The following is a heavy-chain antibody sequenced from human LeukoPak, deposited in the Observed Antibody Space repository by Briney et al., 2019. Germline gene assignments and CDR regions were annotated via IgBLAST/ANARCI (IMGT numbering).Heavy chain of an antibody. CDR1: GITFGDYG. Sequence: GVLRLSCTASGITFGDYGVSWFRQAPGKGLEWIGFIRRKTYGGTTEDAASVRGRFTLSRDDSKNIVYLEMNILRAEDTAVYYCSTDYWRLGFDYWGQGTLVTVSS. D-gene: IGHD1-1*01. J-gene: IGHJ4*02. CDR3: STDYWRLGFDY. CDR2: IRRKTYGGTT. V-gene: IGHV3-49*03.